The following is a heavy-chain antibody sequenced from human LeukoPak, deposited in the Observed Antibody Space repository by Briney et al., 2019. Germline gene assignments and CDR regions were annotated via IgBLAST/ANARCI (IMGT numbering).Heavy chain of an antibody. D-gene: IGHD6-6*01. Sequence: GASVKVSCKASGYTFTSYDFNWVRQATGQGLEWMGWMSPNSDNTGYAQKFQGRVTMTRNTSISTAYMELSSLRSEDTAVYYCARGYGSSPVLGYYYYYMDVWGKGTTVTVSS. J-gene: IGHJ6*03. CDR3: ARGYGSSPVLGYYYYYMDV. CDR1: GYTFTSYD. V-gene: IGHV1-8*01. CDR2: MSPNSDNT.